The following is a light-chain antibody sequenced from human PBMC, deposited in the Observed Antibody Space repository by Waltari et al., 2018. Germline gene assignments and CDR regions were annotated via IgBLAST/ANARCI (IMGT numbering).Light chain of an antibody. Sequence: QSALTQPASVSGSPGQSITISCTGTSSDVGGYNYVSWYQQHPGKAPKLMIYDVSNRPSGVSNRFSGSKSGNPASLTIPGLQAEDEADYYCSSYTSSSSVVFGGGTKLTVL. V-gene: IGLV2-14*03. CDR1: SSDVGGYNY. CDR2: DVS. J-gene: IGLJ2*01. CDR3: SSYTSSSSVV.